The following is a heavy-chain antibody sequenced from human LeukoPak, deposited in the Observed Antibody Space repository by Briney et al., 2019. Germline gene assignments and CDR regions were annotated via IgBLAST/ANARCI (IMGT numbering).Heavy chain of an antibody. CDR3: ARGHSYGPPAGY. D-gene: IGHD5-18*01. J-gene: IGHJ4*02. V-gene: IGHV4-34*01. CDR1: GGSFSGYY. CDR2: INHSGST. Sequence: SETLSLTCAVYGGSFSGYYWSWIRQPPGKGLEWIGEINHSGSTNYNPSLKSRVTISVDTSKTQFSLKLSSVTAADTAVYYCARGHSYGPPAGYWGQGTLVTVSS.